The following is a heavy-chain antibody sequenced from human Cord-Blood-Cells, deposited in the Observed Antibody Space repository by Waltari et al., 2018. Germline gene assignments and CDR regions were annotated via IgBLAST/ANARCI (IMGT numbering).Heavy chain of an antibody. CDR2: FDPEDSEK. J-gene: IGHJ4*02. D-gene: IGHD3-10*01. CDR3: AGTGYGSGSYPFDY. Sequence: QVQLVQSGAEVKKPGASVKVSCKVSGYTLTELSMHWVRQAPGKGLEWMGGFDPEDSEKSEAQKFQGRVTMTEYTSTDTAYMELSSLRSEDTAVYYCAGTGYGSGSYPFDYWGQGTLVTVSS. CDR1: GYTLTELS. V-gene: IGHV1-24*01.